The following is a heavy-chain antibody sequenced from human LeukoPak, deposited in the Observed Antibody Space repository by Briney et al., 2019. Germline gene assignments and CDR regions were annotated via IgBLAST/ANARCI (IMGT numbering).Heavy chain of an antibody. Sequence: SETLSLTCTFSGGSSSSLYWSWIGNPPGKGLEWIGYIYHSGSTNYTPSLQSRITISVDTSKKQFSLKLRSVTAADTAVYYCARSGYYYDSTDYFYYFDFWGQGTLVTVSS. CDR1: GGSSSSLY. J-gene: IGHJ4*02. D-gene: IGHD3-22*01. V-gene: IGHV4-59*11. CDR3: ARSGYYYDSTDYFYYFDF. CDR2: IYHSGST.